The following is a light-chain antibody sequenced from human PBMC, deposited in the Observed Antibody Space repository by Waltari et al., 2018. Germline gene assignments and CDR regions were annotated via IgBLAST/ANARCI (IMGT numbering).Light chain of an antibody. CDR3: QQYNNWPPRFT. V-gene: IGKV3-15*01. CDR2: GAS. J-gene: IGKJ3*01. Sequence: EIVMTQSPATLSVSPGERATLSCRASQSVSRDLAWYQQKPGQAPRLLIYGASTRATGIPARFSGSGSGTEFTLTISSMQSEDFAVYYCQQYNNWPPRFTFGPGTKVDIK. CDR1: QSVSRD.